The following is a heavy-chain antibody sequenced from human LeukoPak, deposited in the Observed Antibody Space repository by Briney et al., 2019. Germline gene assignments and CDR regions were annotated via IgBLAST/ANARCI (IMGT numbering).Heavy chain of an antibody. D-gene: IGHD2-15*01. CDR1: GGTFSSYA. J-gene: IGHJ4*02. CDR3: ASRARDEAVYCSGGSCDY. Sequence: GASVTVSCTASGGTFSSYAISWVRQAPGQGLEWMGGIIPIFGTANYAQKFQGRVTITADESTSTAYMELSSLRSEDTAVYYCASRARDEAVYCSGGSCDYWGQGTLVTVSS. CDR2: IIPIFGTA. V-gene: IGHV1-69*13.